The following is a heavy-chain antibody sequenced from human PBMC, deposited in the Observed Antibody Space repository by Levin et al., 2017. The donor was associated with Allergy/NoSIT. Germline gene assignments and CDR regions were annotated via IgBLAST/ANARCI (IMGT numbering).Heavy chain of an antibody. D-gene: IGHD5-24*01. CDR1: GLIFSNYG. J-gene: IGHJ4*02. V-gene: IGHV3-33*01. CDR2: IWSDGINK. CDR3: ARDKIEVWLQVGILDS. Sequence: PGESLKISCAASGLIFSNYGMHWVRQAPGKGLEWVAVIWSDGINKDYADSVKGRFTISRDNSKNTLYLEMNSLRAEDTAVYFCARDKIEVWLQVGILDSWGQGTLVTVSP.